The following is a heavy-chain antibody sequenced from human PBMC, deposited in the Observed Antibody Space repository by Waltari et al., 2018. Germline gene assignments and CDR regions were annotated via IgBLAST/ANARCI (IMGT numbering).Heavy chain of an antibody. V-gene: IGHV3-73*01. D-gene: IGHD7-27*01. J-gene: IGHJ4*02. CDR1: GLIFSDYA. CDR3: IRPFEMGID. CDR2: IRSRTKGDAT. Sequence: EVQLVESGGALVQPGGSLKLSCAASGLIFSDYAMHWVRQASGKGVGWVGPIRSRTKGDATAYAESVQGRFTISRDDSKNTAYLEMNSLKTDDTAVYYCIRPFEMGIDWGQGTLVTVSS.